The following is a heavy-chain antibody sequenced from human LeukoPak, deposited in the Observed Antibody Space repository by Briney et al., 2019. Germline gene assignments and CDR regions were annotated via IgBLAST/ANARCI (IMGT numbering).Heavy chain of an antibody. CDR1: GGSISSGDYY. Sequence: NPSQTLSLTCTVSGGSISSGDYYWSWIRQPPGKGLEWIGYIYYSGSTYYNPSLKSRVTISVDTSKNQFSLKLSSVTAADTAVCYCARVIEYGDSWGPHWFDPWGQGTLVTVSS. J-gene: IGHJ5*02. CDR3: ARVIEYGDSWGPHWFDP. CDR2: IYYSGST. V-gene: IGHV4-30-4*01. D-gene: IGHD4-17*01.